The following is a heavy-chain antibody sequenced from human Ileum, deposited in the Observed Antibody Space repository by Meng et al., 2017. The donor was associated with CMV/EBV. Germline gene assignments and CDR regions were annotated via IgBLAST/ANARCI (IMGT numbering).Heavy chain of an antibody. Sequence: VPCLVKLSGTLSSCCSVLRGTLRGGCFSWGWIRQSPGKGLELIGSISFGGSTSYKPSLKSRVTISIDMSKNQFSLKLSSVTAADTAVYYCARVGASSITTADYWGQGILVTVSS. CDR3: ARVGASSITTADY. J-gene: IGHJ4*02. CDR2: ISFGGST. CDR1: RGTLRGGCFS. D-gene: IGHD3-22*01. V-gene: IGHV4-39*07.